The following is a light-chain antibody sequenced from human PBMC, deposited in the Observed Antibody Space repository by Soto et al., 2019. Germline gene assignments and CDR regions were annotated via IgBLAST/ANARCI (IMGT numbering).Light chain of an antibody. Sequence: QSALTQPASVSGSPGQSITISCTGTSSDVGAYKYVSWYQQHPGKAPKLMIFDVSNRPSGVSSRFSGSKSGNTASLTISGLQTEDEADYYCSSYTTRNTGVFGGGTKVTVL. V-gene: IGLV2-14*03. J-gene: IGLJ2*01. CDR1: SSDVGAYKY. CDR2: DVS. CDR3: SSYTTRNTGV.